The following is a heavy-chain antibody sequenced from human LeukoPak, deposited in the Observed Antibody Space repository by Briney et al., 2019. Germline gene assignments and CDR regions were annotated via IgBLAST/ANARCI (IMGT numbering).Heavy chain of an antibody. D-gene: IGHD2-2*01. CDR3: ARGVVVVPAATLYYFDY. V-gene: IGHV4-34*01. Sequence: TSETLSLTCAVYGGSFSGYYWSWIRQPPGKGLEWIGEINHSGSTNYNPSLKSRVTISVDTSKNQFSLKLSSVTAADTAVYYCARGVVVVPAATLYYFDYGGKGPLVPVPS. J-gene: IGHJ4*02. CDR2: INHSGST. CDR1: GGSFSGYY.